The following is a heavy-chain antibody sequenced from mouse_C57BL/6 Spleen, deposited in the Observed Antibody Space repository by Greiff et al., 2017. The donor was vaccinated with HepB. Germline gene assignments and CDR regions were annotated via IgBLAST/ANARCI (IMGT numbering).Heavy chain of an antibody. V-gene: IGHV1-55*01. Sequence: QVQLKQPGAELVKPGASVKMSCKASGYTFTSYWITWVKQRPGQGLEWIGDIYPGSGSTNYNEKFKSKATLTVDTSSSTAYMQLSSLTSEDSAVYYCARGDSSGYPLDYWGQGTTLTVSS. J-gene: IGHJ2*01. CDR2: IYPGSGST. CDR1: GYTFTSYW. D-gene: IGHD3-2*02. CDR3: ARGDSSGYPLDY.